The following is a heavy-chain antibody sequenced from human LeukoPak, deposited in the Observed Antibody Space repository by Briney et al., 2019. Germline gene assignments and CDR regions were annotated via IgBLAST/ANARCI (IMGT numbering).Heavy chain of an antibody. V-gene: IGHV3-15*01. J-gene: IGHJ4*02. CDR1: GFTFSSEA. CDR3: TRHRVISARDFEY. CDR2: IKSKTDGGTT. Sequence: PGGSLRLSCAVSGFTFSSEAMGWVRQAPGKGLEWVGRIKSKTDGGTTDYAAPVKGRFTISRDDSKNTLYLQMNSLRAEDTAVYYCTRHRVISARDFEYWGQGTLVTVSS. D-gene: IGHD2-21*01.